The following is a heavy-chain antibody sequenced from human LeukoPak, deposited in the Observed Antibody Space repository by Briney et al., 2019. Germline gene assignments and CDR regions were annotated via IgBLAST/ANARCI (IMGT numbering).Heavy chain of an antibody. CDR3: GRVIAGAIDY. CDR2: INLDGSER. V-gene: IGHV3-7*01. Sequence: GGSLRLSCAASGFTFSGHSMTWVRQAPGKGLEWVANINLDGSERFYVDFVKGRFTTSRDNADNSTYLQMNSLRAEDTAVYYCGRVIAGAIDYWGQGTLVTVSS. J-gene: IGHJ4*02. D-gene: IGHD6-13*01. CDR1: GFTFSGHS.